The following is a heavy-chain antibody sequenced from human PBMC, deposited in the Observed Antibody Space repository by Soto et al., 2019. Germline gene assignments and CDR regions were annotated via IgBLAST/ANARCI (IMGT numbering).Heavy chain of an antibody. CDR3: ARVAVVVVAARPYYYGMDV. CDR1: GGSVSSGSYY. V-gene: IGHV4-61*01. D-gene: IGHD2-15*01. Sequence: PSETLSLTCTVSGGSVSSGSYYWSWIRQPPGKGLEWIGYIYYSGSTNYNPSIKSRVTISVDTSKNQFSLKLSSVTAADTAVYYCARVAVVVVAARPYYYGMDVWGQGTTVTVSS. J-gene: IGHJ6*02. CDR2: IYYSGST.